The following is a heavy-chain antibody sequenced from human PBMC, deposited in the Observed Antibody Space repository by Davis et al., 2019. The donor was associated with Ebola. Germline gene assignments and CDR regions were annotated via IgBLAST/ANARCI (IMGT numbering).Heavy chain of an antibody. CDR2: INPNTGGT. J-gene: IGHJ4*02. CDR3: ARDRRPYSRVVVIAPDY. V-gene: IGHV1-2*02. CDR1: GYTFTAYY. D-gene: IGHD2-21*01. Sequence: ASVKVSCKASGYTFTAYYIHWVRQAPGQGLEWMGWINPNTGGTNYAQHFQGRVTMTRGTSISTAYMDLSRLRSDDTAVYYCARDRRPYSRVVVIAPDYWGLGTLVTVSS.